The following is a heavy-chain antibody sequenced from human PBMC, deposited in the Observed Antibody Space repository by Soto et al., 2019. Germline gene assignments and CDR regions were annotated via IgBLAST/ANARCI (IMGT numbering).Heavy chain of an antibody. D-gene: IGHD6-13*01. CDR2: VWYDGNNK. Sequence: GGSLRLSCAASGFTFSTYGMHWVRQAPGKGLEWVAVVWYDGNNKYYADSVKGRFSISRDNSKNTLFLQMNSLRVDDTAVYYCAARIAAATMFDYWGRGTLVTVSS. V-gene: IGHV3-33*01. CDR1: GFTFSTYG. J-gene: IGHJ4*02. CDR3: AARIAAATMFDY.